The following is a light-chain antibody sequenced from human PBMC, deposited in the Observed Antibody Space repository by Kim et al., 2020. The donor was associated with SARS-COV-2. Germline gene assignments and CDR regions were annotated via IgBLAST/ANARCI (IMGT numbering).Light chain of an antibody. CDR3: AAWDDSLNGVV. CDR1: RSNIGGNS. Sequence: GRGMTISCSGSRSNIGGNSVHWYQQLSGAAPKLLIYDNNRRPSGVPDRFSGSKSGSSASLAISGVQSDDEADYHCAAWDDSLNGVVFGGGTQLTVL. V-gene: IGLV1-44*01. CDR2: DNN. J-gene: IGLJ2*01.